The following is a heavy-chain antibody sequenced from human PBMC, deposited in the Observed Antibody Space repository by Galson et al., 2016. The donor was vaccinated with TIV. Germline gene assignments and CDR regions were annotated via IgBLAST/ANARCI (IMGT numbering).Heavy chain of an antibody. D-gene: IGHD5-18*01. CDR3: TRGWLQLWTSVAVDL. CDR1: GFSFQNYA. J-gene: IGHJ3*01. CDR2: IDWNGENI. V-gene: IGHV3-9*01. Sequence: SLRLSCASSGFSFQNYAIHWVRQPPGKGLEWVSGIDWNGENIGYADSVKGRFTISRDNAKNSLYLQMNSLRHDDTALYFCTRGWLQLWTSVAVDLWGQGTMVTVSS.